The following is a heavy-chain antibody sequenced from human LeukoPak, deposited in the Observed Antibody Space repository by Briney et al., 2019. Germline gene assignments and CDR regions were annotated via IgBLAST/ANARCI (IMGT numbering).Heavy chain of an antibody. Sequence: PGRSLRLSCAASGFTFSSYAMHWVRQAPGKGLEWVAVISYDGSNKYYADTVKGRFTISRDNSKNTPYLQMNSLRAEDTAVYYCARDQDSSGWYGYYFDYWGQGTLVTVSS. D-gene: IGHD6-19*01. CDR3: ARDQDSSGWYGYYFDY. CDR2: ISYDGSNK. CDR1: GFTFSSYA. J-gene: IGHJ4*02. V-gene: IGHV3-30-3*01.